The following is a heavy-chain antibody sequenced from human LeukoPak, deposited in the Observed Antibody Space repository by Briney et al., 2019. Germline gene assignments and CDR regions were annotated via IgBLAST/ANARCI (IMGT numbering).Heavy chain of an antibody. D-gene: IGHD6-19*01. CDR2: IKQDGSEK. J-gene: IGHJ4*02. V-gene: IGHV3-7*01. CDR1: GFTFSSYW. Sequence: GGSLRLSCAASGFTFSSYWMSWVRQAPGKGLEWVANIKQDGSEKYYVDSVKGRFTISRDNAKNSLYLQMNSLRAEDTAVYYCARGNFAVAGTEFFDYWGQGTLVTVSS. CDR3: ARGNFAVAGTEFFDY.